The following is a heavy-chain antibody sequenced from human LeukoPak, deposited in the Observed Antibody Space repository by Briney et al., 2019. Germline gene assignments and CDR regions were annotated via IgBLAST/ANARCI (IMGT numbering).Heavy chain of an antibody. Sequence: GGSLRLSCSVSGFTFSSYAMHWVRQAPGKGLEYVSTISSNGGSTYYADSVEGRFTISRDNSESTLYLQMNSLRADDTAVYYCAQRQGHAFDNWGQGTLVTVSS. CDR1: GFTFSSYA. V-gene: IGHV3-64*04. J-gene: IGHJ4*02. CDR2: ISSNGGST. CDR3: AQRQGHAFDN.